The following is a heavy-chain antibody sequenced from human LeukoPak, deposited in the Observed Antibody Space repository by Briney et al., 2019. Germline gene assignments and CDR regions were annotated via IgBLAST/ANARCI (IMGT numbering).Heavy chain of an antibody. CDR1: GYTFTGYY. CDR3: ARDPAPYGDYAADY. CDR2: INPNSGGT. J-gene: IGHJ4*02. V-gene: IGHV1-2*02. D-gene: IGHD4-17*01. Sequence: GASVKVSCKASGYTFTGYYLHWVRQAPGQGLEWMGWINPNSGGTNSAQKFQGRVTMTRDTSISTAYMELSRLTSDDTAVYYCARDPAPYGDYAADYWGQGTLVTVSS.